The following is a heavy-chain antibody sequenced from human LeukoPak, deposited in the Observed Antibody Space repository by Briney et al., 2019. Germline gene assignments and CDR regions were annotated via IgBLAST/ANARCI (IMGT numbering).Heavy chain of an antibody. CDR1: GYTFTSYY. CDR3: ARDNSVGETAWWFDP. CDR2: INPSGSST. V-gene: IGHV1-46*01. D-gene: IGHD1-26*01. J-gene: IGHJ5*02. Sequence: ASVKVSCKASGYTFTSYYMHWVRQAPGQGLEWMGLINPSGSSTTYAQRFQGRVTMTRDISTSTDYMELTSLTSDDTAMYYCARDNSVGETAWWFDPWGQGTLVTVSS.